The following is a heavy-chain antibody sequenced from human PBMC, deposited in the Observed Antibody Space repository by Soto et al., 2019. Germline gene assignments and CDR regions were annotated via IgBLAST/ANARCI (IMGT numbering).Heavy chain of an antibody. D-gene: IGHD1-1*01. Sequence: PSETLSLTCTVSGGSISSYYWSWIRQPPGKGLEWIGYISYSGSTSYNPSLKSRVTISVDTSNNQFSLKLSSVTAADTAVYYCARERTTRRSPFDICGQGTMVTVSS. CDR2: ISYSGST. CDR1: GGSISSYY. J-gene: IGHJ3*02. CDR3: ARERTTRRSPFDI. V-gene: IGHV4-59*01.